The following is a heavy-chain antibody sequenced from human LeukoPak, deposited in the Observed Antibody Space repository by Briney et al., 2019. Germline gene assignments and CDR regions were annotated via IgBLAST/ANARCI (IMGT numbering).Heavy chain of an antibody. Sequence: GESLKISCKGSGYSFTSYWIGWVRQLPGKGLEWMGIIYPGDSDTRYSPSFQGQVTISADKSISTAYLQWSSLKASDSAMYYCGRIPAAGSLKGSFDIWGQGTMVTVSS. CDR3: GRIPAAGSLKGSFDI. CDR2: IYPGDSDT. J-gene: IGHJ3*02. CDR1: GYSFTSYW. V-gene: IGHV5-51*01. D-gene: IGHD6-13*01.